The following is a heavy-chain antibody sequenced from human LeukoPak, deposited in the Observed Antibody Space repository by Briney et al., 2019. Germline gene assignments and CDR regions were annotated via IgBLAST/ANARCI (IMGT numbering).Heavy chain of an antibody. CDR2: IYPDDSDT. CDR3: VRSASLQPLET. J-gene: IGHJ4*02. CDR1: GYSFTDYW. Sequence: GESLKISCKGSGYSFTDYWIAWVRQMPEKGLEWMGIIYPDDSDTRYSPSFQGQVTISADKSINTAYLHWSSLQASETAVYYCVRSASLQPLETWGQGTLVTVSS. D-gene: IGHD1-14*01. V-gene: IGHV5-51*01.